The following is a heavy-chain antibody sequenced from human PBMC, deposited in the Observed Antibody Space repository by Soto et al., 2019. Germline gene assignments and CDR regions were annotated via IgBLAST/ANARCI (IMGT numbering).Heavy chain of an antibody. D-gene: IGHD2-2*01. Sequence: EVQLVESGGNWVQPGGSLRFSCVASGFTFSSYWMTWVRQAPGKGLEWVGNINQDGGEKNYVDSVKGRFNISRDNAKNWVYLQMNGLRAEDTAVYYCAREIVVARGASYFDYWGPGTLVTVSS. CDR2: INQDGGEK. CDR3: AREIVVARGASYFDY. J-gene: IGHJ4*02. CDR1: GFTFSSYW. V-gene: IGHV3-7*04.